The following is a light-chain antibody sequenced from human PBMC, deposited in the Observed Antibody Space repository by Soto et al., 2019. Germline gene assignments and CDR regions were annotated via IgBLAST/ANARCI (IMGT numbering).Light chain of an antibody. CDR2: DAA. Sequence: EIVLTQSPAILSLSPGERATLSCRASQSVSSYLAWYQQKPGQAHRLLIYDAANRATGIPARFSGSGSWTDFTLTISSLEPEDFAVYYCQQRSNWYTFGQGTK. CDR1: QSVSSY. J-gene: IGKJ2*01. CDR3: QQRSNWYT. V-gene: IGKV3-11*01.